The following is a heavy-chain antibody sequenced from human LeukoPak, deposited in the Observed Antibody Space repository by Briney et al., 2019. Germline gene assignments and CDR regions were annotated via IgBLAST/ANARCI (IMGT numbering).Heavy chain of an antibody. CDR3: ARARLIVVPDY. Sequence: ASVKVSCKVSGYTLTELSMHWVRQAPGQGLEWMGWINPNSGGTNYAQKFQGRVTMTRDTSISTAYMELSRLRSDDTAVYYCARARLIVVPDYWGQGTLVTVSS. J-gene: IGHJ4*02. V-gene: IGHV1-2*02. CDR1: GYTLTELS. D-gene: IGHD3-22*01. CDR2: INPNSGGT.